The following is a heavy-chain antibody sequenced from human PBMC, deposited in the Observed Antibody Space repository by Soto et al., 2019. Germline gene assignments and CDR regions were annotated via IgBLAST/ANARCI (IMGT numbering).Heavy chain of an antibody. J-gene: IGHJ4*02. CDR3: GRGRSGELVIFY. D-gene: IGHD1-26*01. V-gene: IGHV1-2*02. CDR1: GYTFTGYY. Sequence: QVQLGQSGAELKKPGASVKVSCKGSGYTFTGYYIHWGRQTPGQGPEWMGEISPQTGGTKYAQKYQGRVTMTRDTSITTVYMELNNLSPDDTAVYYCGRGRSGELVIFYWGQGTLVTVSS. CDR2: ISPQTGGT.